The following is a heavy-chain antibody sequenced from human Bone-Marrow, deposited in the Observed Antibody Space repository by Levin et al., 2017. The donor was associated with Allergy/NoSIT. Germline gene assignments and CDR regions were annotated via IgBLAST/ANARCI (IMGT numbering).Heavy chain of an antibody. CDR2: ITSSSSYI. CDR3: ARGLDYSGLP. Sequence: GESLKISCTVSGFTFSIYSINWVRQAPGKGLDWVSSITSSSSYIYYADSVKGRFTISRDNAKNSLYLQMNSLRVEDTAVYYCARGLDYSGLPWGQGTLVTVSS. CDR1: GFTFSIYS. D-gene: IGHD5-12*01. V-gene: IGHV3-21*01. J-gene: IGHJ5*02.